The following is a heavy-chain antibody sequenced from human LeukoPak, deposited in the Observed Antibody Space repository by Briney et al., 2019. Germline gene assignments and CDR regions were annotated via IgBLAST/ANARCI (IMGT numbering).Heavy chain of an antibody. CDR1: GGSISSSSYY. J-gene: IGHJ6*03. Sequence: QTSETLSLTCTVSGGSISSSSYYWGWIRQPPGKGLEWIGSMYNSGSTYYNPSLKSRVTISVDAPKNQFSLKLTSVTAADTAVYYCAKGDCSGGSCYDDGSYYMDVWGKGTTVTVSS. V-gene: IGHV4-39*07. CDR2: MYNSGST. CDR3: AKGDCSGGSCYDDGSYYMDV. D-gene: IGHD2-15*01.